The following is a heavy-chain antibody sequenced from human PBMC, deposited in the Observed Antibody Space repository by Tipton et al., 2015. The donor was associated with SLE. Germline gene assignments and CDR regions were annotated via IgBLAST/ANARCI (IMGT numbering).Heavy chain of an antibody. CDR3: ARQGESVVPAAMPVFDY. D-gene: IGHD2-2*01. CDR1: GGSFSGYY. V-gene: IGHV4-59*08. CDR2: IYYSGST. J-gene: IGHJ4*02. Sequence: LRLSCAVYGGSFSGYYWSWIRQPPGKGLEWIGYIYYSGSTNYNPSLKSRVTISVDTSKNQFSLKLSSVTAADTAVYYCARQGESVVPAAMPVFDYWGQGTLVTVSS.